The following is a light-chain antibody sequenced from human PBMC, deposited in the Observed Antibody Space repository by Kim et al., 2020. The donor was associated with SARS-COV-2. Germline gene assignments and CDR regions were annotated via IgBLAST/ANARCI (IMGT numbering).Light chain of an antibody. V-gene: IGLV2-8*01. Sequence: GQSVTISCTGTSSDIGGFNLVSWYQQHPGKAPKLIIYEVTKRPSGVPDRFSGSKSDNTASLTVSGLQPEDEASYYCYSYAVYNTVVFGGGTQRTV. CDR3: YSYAVYNTVV. J-gene: IGLJ2*01. CDR2: EVT. CDR1: SSDIGGFNL.